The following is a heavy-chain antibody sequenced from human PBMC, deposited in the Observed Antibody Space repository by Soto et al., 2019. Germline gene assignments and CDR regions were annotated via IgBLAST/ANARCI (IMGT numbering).Heavy chain of an antibody. J-gene: IGHJ6*02. CDR2: ISAYNGNT. CDR3: ARDLGRATVTKTSGYYYGMDV. D-gene: IGHD4-17*01. CDR1: GSTFTSYG. V-gene: IGHV1-18*01. Sequence: QVQLVQSGAEVKKPGASVKVSCTASGSTFTSYGISWVRQAPGQGLEWMGWISAYNGNTNYAQRLQGRVTMTTDTSTSTAYMELRRLRADDTAVYYCARDLGRATVTKTSGYYYGMDVWGQGTTVTVSS.